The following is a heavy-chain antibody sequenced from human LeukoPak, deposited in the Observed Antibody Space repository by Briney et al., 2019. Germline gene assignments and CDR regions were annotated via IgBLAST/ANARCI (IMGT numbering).Heavy chain of an antibody. CDR1: GGSISSGSYY. J-gene: IGHJ4*02. Sequence: SETLSLTCTVSGGSISSGSYYWSWIRQPAGKGLEWIGRIYTSGSTNYNPSLKSRVTISVDTSKNQFSLKLSSVTAADTAVYYCARSYGTEQQLVKWGRGTRVTVSS. V-gene: IGHV4-61*02. CDR2: IYTSGST. CDR3: ARSYGTEQQLVK. D-gene: IGHD6-13*01.